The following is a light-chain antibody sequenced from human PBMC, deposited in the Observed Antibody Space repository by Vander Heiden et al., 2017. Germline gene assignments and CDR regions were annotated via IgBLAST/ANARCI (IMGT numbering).Light chain of an antibody. CDR2: ENK. CDR3: GTWDNSLSAGV. V-gene: IGLV1-51*02. CDR1: TANIWNNY. Sequence: QSVLTQPPSVSAAPGQKVTISCSGGTANIWNNYVSWYQHVPGTAPKLLIYENKERPSGIPDRFSGSKSGTSATLGISGLQTGDEADYYCGTWDNSLSAGVFGGGTKLTVL. J-gene: IGLJ3*02.